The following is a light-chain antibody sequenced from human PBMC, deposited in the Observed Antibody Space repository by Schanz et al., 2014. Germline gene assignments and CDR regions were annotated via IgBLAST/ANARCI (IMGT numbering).Light chain of an antibody. CDR3: AAWDERLNAWV. CDR1: SSDVGGYNY. Sequence: QSALTQPASVSGSPGQSITISCTGTSSDVGGYNYVSWFLQHPGKAPKLMIYEVNKRPSGVPDRFSGSKSGTSASLAISGLQSEDEADYYCAAWDERLNAWVFGGGTKLTVL. CDR2: EVN. V-gene: IGLV2-14*01. J-gene: IGLJ3*02.